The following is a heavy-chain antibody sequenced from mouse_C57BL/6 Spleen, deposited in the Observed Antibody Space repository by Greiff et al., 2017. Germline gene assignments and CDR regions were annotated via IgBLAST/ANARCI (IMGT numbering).Heavy chain of an antibody. Sequence: QVQLQQPGAELVMPGASVKLSCKASGYTFTSYWMHWVKQRPGQGLEWIGEIDPSDSYTNYNQKFKGKSTLTVDKSSSTAYMQLRSLTSEDSAVYYCARKGFSYAMDYWGQGTSVTVSS. CDR2: IDPSDSYT. J-gene: IGHJ4*01. CDR3: ARKGFSYAMDY. CDR1: GYTFTSYW. V-gene: IGHV1-69*01.